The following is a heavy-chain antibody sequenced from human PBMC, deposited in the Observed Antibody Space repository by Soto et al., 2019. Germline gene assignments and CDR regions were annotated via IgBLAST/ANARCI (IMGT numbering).Heavy chain of an antibody. D-gene: IGHD3-10*01. Sequence: QITLKESGPTLVKPTQTLTLTCTFSGFSFSTSGVGVGWIRQPPGKALEWLALIYWNDDKRYNPSLKSRLTITKDTSKTQVVLTMTNMDPVDTATYYCVSGSFPNWFDPWGQGTLVTVSS. CDR3: VSGSFPNWFDP. V-gene: IGHV2-5*01. CDR1: GFSFSTSGVG. J-gene: IGHJ5*02. CDR2: IYWNDDK.